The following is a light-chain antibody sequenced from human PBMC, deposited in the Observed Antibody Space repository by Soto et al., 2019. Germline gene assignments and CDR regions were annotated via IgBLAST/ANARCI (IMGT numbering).Light chain of an antibody. J-gene: IGLJ2*01. CDR2: DSN. CDR1: SSNIGNNY. V-gene: IGLV1-51*01. CDR3: ATWDRSLTGEV. Sequence: QSVLTQPPSVSAAPGQKVTISRSGSSSNIGNNYVSWFQHLPGTAPKLLIYDSNKRPSEIPDRFSGSKSGTSATLDITGLQTGDEADYYCATWDRSLTGEVFGGGTKLTVL.